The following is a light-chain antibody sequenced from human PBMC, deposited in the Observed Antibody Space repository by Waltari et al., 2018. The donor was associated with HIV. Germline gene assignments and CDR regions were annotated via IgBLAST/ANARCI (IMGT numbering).Light chain of an antibody. CDR1: SSDVGGYNY. CDR3: CSCTTSAAFYV. Sequence: QSALTQPASVSASPGQSITISCTGTSSDVGGYNYVSWYRQHPGEAPKVIIYEVNRRPSGVSNRFTASKSGNTASMTISGLQAEDEAAFQCCSCTTSAAFYVFATGTKVTVL. CDR2: EVN. V-gene: IGLV2-14*03. J-gene: IGLJ1*01.